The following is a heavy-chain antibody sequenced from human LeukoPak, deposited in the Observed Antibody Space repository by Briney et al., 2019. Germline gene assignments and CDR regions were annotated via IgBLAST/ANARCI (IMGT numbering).Heavy chain of an antibody. CDR3: ARGREKLDP. V-gene: IGHV3-21*01. CDR1: GFSLSNYW. CDR2: ISSSSSYI. J-gene: IGHJ5*02. Sequence: GGSLRLSCAASGFSLSNYWMNWVRQAPGKGLEWVSSISSSSSYIYYADSVKGRFTISRDNAKNSLYLQMNSLRAEDTAVYYCARGREKLDPWGQGTLVTVSS.